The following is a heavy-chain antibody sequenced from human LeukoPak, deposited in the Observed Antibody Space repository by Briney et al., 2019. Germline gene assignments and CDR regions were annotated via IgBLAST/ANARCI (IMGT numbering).Heavy chain of an antibody. Sequence: GGSLRLSCVASGFPFSSYWMTWVRQAPGKGLEWVANIRADGTEKYYVDSVKGRFTISRDNAKNSLYLQLNSLRVEDTAVYYCSRRLDYWGQGTLVTVSS. CDR3: SRRLDY. V-gene: IGHV3-7*03. J-gene: IGHJ4*02. CDR1: GFPFSSYW. CDR2: IRADGTEK.